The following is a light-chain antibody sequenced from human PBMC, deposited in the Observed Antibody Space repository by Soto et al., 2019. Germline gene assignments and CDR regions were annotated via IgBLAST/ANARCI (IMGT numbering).Light chain of an antibody. CDR1: QSISSY. CDR3: QQSYSTPPT. V-gene: IGKV1-39*01. J-gene: IGKJ1*01. Sequence: DIQMTQSPSSLSASVGDRVTITCRASQSISSYLNWYQQKPGKAPKLLIYAASSLPIGVPARFSGSGSGTDFTLTIRSLQPEDFATYYCQQSYSTPPTFGQVTKVEIK. CDR2: AAS.